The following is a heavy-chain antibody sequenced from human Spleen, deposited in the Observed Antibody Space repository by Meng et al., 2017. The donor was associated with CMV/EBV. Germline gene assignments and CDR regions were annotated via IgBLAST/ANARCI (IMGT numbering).Heavy chain of an antibody. CDR2: IKSASDGGTT. Sequence: FTFINVWMNWVRQAPGKGLEWVGRIKSASDGGTTEYAAHVKDRFTISRDDSKNTVHVQMDSLKSEDTAVYFCSIAVVVPAARAPFDYWGLGTLVTVSS. CDR3: SIAVVVPAARAPFDY. J-gene: IGHJ4*02. D-gene: IGHD2-2*01. CDR1: FTFINVW. V-gene: IGHV3-15*07.